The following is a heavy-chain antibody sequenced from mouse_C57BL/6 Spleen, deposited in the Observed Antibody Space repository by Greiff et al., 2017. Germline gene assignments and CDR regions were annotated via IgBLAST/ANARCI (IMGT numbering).Heavy chain of an antibody. CDR3: ARLTAQATGAMDY. J-gene: IGHJ4*01. CDR2: ISNGGGST. V-gene: IGHV5-12*01. Sequence: EVKLVESGGGLVQPGGSLKLSCAASGFTFSDYYMYWVRQTPEKRLEWVAYISNGGGSTYYPDTVKGRFTISRDNAKTTLYLQMSRLKSEDTAMYYCARLTAQATGAMDYWGQGTSVTVSS. CDR1: GFTFSDYY. D-gene: IGHD3-2*02.